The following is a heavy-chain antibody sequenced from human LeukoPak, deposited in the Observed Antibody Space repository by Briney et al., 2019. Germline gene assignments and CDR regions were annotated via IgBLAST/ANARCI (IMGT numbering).Heavy chain of an antibody. CDR2: ISAYNGNT. D-gene: IGHD3-22*01. CDR3: ARAVWPYDSSGYYPY. J-gene: IGHJ4*02. Sequence: ASVKVSCKASGYTFTSYGISWVRQAPGQGLEWMGWISAYNGNTNHAQKLQGRVTMTTDTSTSTAYMELRSLRSDDTAVYYCARAVWPYDSSGYYPYWGQGTLVTVSS. CDR1: GYTFTSYG. V-gene: IGHV1-18*01.